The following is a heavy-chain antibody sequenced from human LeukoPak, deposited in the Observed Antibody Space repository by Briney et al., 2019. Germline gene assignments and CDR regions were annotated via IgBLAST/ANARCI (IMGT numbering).Heavy chain of an antibody. CDR1: GGSISSGGYS. CDR3: ARGGWQLASPFDY. V-gene: IGHV4-30-2*01. Sequence: SETLSLTCAVSGGSISSGGYSWSWIRQPPGKGLEWIGYIYHSGSTYYNPSLKSRVTISVDRSKNQFSLKLSSVTAADTAVYYCARGGWQLASPFDYWGQGTLVTVSS. J-gene: IGHJ4*02. D-gene: IGHD6-6*01. CDR2: IYHSGST.